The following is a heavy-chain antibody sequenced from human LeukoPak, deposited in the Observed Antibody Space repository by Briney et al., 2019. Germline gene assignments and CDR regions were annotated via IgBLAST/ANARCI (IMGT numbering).Heavy chain of an antibody. D-gene: IGHD1-26*01. V-gene: IGHV1-46*01. CDR2: INPSGGST. J-gene: IGHJ4*02. CDR3: ARDSSIVGATTVFGY. CDR1: GYTFTSYY. Sequence: ASVKVSCTASGYTFTSYYMHWVRQAPGQGLEWMGIINPSGGSTSYAQEFQGRVTMTRDTSTSTVYMELSSLRSEDTAVYYCARDSSIVGATTVFGYWGQGTLVTVSS.